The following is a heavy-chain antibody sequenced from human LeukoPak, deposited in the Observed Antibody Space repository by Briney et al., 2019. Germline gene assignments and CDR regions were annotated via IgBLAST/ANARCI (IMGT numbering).Heavy chain of an antibody. V-gene: IGHV5-51*01. CDR2: IYPGDSDT. Sequence: GESLKISCKGSGYSFTSYWIGWVRPMPGEGVEWVGIIYPGDSDTRYSPSFQGQVTISADKSSSTAYLQWSSLKASDTAMYYCARLRCCRQPELLDYWGQGTLVTVSS. D-gene: IGHD3-10*01. CDR3: ARLRCCRQPELLDY. CDR1: GYSFTSYW. J-gene: IGHJ4*02.